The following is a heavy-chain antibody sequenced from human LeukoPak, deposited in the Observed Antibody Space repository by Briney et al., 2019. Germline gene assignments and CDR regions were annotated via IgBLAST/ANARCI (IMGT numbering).Heavy chain of an antibody. CDR2: INHSGST. J-gene: IGHJ4*02. CDR1: GGSFSGYY. CDR3: ASDPYGSGSYLDY. Sequence: ASETLSLTCAVYGGSFSGYYWSWIRQPPGKGLEWIGEINHSGSTNYNPSLKSRVTISVDTSKNQYSLNLSSVTAADTAVYYCASDPYGSGSYLDYWGQGTLVTVSS. D-gene: IGHD3-10*01. V-gene: IGHV4-34*01.